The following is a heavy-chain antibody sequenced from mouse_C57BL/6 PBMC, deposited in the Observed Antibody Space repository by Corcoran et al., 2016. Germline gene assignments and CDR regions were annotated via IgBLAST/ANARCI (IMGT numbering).Heavy chain of an antibody. J-gene: IGHJ4*01. V-gene: IGHV1-76*01. CDR3: ARRAITTVVAPDAMDY. CDR2: IYPGSGNT. CDR1: GYTFTDYY. Sequence: QVQLKQSGAELVRPGASVKLSCKASGYTFTDYYINWVKQRPGQGLEWIARIYPGSGNTYYNEKFKGKATLTAEKSSSTAYMQLSSLTSADSAVYFCARRAITTVVAPDAMDYWGQGTSVTVSS. D-gene: IGHD1-1*01.